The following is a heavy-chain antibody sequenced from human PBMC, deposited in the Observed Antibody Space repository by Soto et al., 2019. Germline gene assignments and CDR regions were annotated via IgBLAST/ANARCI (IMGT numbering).Heavy chain of an antibody. CDR2: TYYRSKWYN. CDR1: GDSVSSNSA. D-gene: IGHD6-13*01. J-gene: IGHJ6*02. V-gene: IGHV6-1*01. Sequence: SQTLSLTCAISGDSVSSNSAWNWIRQSPSRGLEWLGRTYYRSKWYNDYAVSVKSRITIKSDTSKNQFSLQLNSVTPEDTAVYYCAQTGLKQQVLGYYCGMDVWGQGTTVTVSS. CDR3: AQTGLKQQVLGYYCGMDV.